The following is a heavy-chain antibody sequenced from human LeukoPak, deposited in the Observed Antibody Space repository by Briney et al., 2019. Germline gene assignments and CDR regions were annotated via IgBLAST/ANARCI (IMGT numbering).Heavy chain of an antibody. D-gene: IGHD4-23*01. J-gene: IGHJ5*02. V-gene: IGHV1-46*01. CDR2: INPSGGST. CDR1: GYTFTGYY. Sequence: ASVKVSCKASGYTFTGYYMHWVRQAPGQGLEWIGIINPSGGSTSYAQKFQGRGTMTRDMYTSTDYMELSSLRSEDTAVYYCARDNSVEDTAWWFDPWGQGTLVTVSS. CDR3: ARDNSVEDTAWWFDP.